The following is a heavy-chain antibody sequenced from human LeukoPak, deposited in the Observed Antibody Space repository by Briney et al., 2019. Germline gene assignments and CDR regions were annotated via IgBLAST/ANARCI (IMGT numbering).Heavy chain of an antibody. CDR1: GFTFSSYW. D-gene: IGHD2-2*03. V-gene: IGHV3-7*01. Sequence: GGSLRLSCAASGFTFSSYWMNWARQAPGKGLEWVASINHNGNVNYYVDSVKGRFTISRDNSNNTVYLQMNSLRAEDTAVYYCARVDDLDAFDTWGQGTLVTVSS. CDR3: ARVDDLDAFDT. J-gene: IGHJ3*02. CDR2: INHNGNVN.